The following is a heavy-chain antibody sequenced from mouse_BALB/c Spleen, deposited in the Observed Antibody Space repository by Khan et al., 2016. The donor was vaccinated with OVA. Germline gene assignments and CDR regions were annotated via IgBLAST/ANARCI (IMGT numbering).Heavy chain of an antibody. J-gene: IGHJ3*01. CDR3: TSLAYYYDSGGFAF. D-gene: IGHD1-1*01. Sequence: EVELVESGGDLVKPGGSLKLSCAASGFTFSTYGMSWVRQTPDRRLEWVATVSTGGSYTYSPDSVTGRFTISRDNAKNTLYLHINRQKSVDTSMFYCTSLAYYYDSGGFAFWGQGTLVTVSA. V-gene: IGHV5-6*01. CDR1: GFTFSTYG. CDR2: VSTGGSYT.